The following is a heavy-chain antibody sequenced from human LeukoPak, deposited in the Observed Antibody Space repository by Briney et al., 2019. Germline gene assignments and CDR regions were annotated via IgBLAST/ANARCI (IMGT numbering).Heavy chain of an antibody. Sequence: ASVKVSCKASGYTFTRYYMHWVRQAPGQGLEWMGIINPSGGSTSYAQKFQGRVTMTRDTSTSTVYMELSSLRSEDTAVYYCARGFSLKTSSGWPGKSNWFDPWGQGALVTVSS. CDR2: INPSGGST. CDR3: ARGFSLKTSSGWPGKSNWFDP. D-gene: IGHD6-19*01. J-gene: IGHJ5*02. CDR1: GYTFTRYY. V-gene: IGHV1-46*01.